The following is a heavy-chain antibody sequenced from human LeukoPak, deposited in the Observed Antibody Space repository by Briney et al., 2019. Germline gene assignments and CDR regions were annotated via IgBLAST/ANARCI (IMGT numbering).Heavy chain of an antibody. D-gene: IGHD3-16*01. J-gene: IGHJ3*02. Sequence: PGGSLRLSCAASGLSSSSYSMNSVRQAPRKGLEWVSSISSSSRYIYYTDSVKGRFTISRDNAKNSLYLQMTSLRADDTAVYYCARDTGGGFSRRSFDIWGQGTMVTVSS. V-gene: IGHV3-21*01. CDR3: ARDTGGGFSRRSFDI. CDR1: GLSSSSYS. CDR2: ISSSSRYI.